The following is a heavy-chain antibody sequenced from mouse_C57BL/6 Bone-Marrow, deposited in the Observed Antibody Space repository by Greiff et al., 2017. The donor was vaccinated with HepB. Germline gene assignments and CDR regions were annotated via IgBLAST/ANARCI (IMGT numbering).Heavy chain of an antibody. Sequence: VQLQQPGAELVMPGASVKLSCKASGYTFTSYWMHWVKQRPGQGLEWIGEIDPSDSNTNYNQKFKGKSTLTVDKSSSTAYMQLSSLTSEDSAVYYCARSAVTRFSYWGQGTLVTVSA. CDR2: IDPSDSNT. V-gene: IGHV1-69*01. D-gene: IGHD2-2*01. J-gene: IGHJ3*01. CDR3: ARSAVTRFSY. CDR1: GYTFTSYW.